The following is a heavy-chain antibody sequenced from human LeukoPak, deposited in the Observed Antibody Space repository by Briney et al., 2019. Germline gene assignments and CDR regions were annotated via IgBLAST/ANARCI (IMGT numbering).Heavy chain of an antibody. Sequence: SETLSLTCTVSGGSISSSSYYWGWIRQPPGKGLEWIGSIYYSGSTYYNPSLKSRVTISVDTSKNQFTLKLSSVTAADTAVYYCARQRDGYNRRGYYFDYWGQGTLVTVSS. J-gene: IGHJ4*02. CDR1: GGSISSSSYY. CDR3: ARQRDGYNRRGYYFDY. D-gene: IGHD5-24*01. CDR2: IYYSGST. V-gene: IGHV4-39*01.